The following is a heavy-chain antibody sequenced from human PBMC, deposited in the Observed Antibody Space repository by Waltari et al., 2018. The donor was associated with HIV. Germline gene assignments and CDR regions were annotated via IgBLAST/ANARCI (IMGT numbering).Heavy chain of an antibody. CDR2: IYHSGST. CDR1: GYSISSGYY. Sequence: QVQLQESGPGLVKRSETLSLTCTGPGYSISSGYYWWWIRQPPGKGLEWIGSIYHSGSTYYNPSLKSRVTISVDTSKNQFSLKLSSVTAADTAVYYCARDPDTATGVPHYYYGMDVWGQGTTVTVSS. D-gene: IGHD5-18*01. V-gene: IGHV4-38-2*02. J-gene: IGHJ6*02. CDR3: ARDPDTATGVPHYYYGMDV.